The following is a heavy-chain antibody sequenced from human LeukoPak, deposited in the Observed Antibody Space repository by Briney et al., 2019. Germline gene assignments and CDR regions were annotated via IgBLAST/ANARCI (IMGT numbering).Heavy chain of an antibody. V-gene: IGHV3-23*01. CDR2: ISGSGGST. J-gene: IGHJ4*02. CDR3: AKDLAGSCFGWWVY. D-gene: IGHD2-15*01. Sequence: TGGSLILSCAASGFTFSSYAMSWVRQAPGKGLEWVSAISGSGGSTYYADSVKGRFTISRDNSKNTLSLQMNSLRAEDTAVYYCAKDLAGSCFGWWVYWGQGTLVTVSS. CDR1: GFTFSSYA.